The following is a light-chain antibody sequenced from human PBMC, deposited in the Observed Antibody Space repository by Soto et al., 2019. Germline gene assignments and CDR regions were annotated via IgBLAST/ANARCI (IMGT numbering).Light chain of an antibody. Sequence: QSALTQPASVSGSPGQSITISCTGSSSDVGSYDYVSWYQQHPGKVPKLMIYDVSNRPSGVSNRFSGSKSGNTASLTISGLQAEDEADYCCSSYTTTSTAFVFGPGTKLTVL. CDR2: DVS. CDR1: SSDVGSYDY. J-gene: IGLJ1*01. CDR3: SSYTTTSTAFV. V-gene: IGLV2-14*01.